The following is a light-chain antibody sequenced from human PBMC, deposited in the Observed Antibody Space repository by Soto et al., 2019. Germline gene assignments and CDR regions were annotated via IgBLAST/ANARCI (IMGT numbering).Light chain of an antibody. CDR1: RSVSSN. CDR3: QQYKNWPAIT. CDR2: GPS. V-gene: IGKV3D-15*01. J-gene: IGKJ5*01. Sequence: EIVMTQSPATLSVSPGERATLSCRASRSVSSNLAWYQQKPGQAPRLLTYGPSTRATGIPARFSGSGSVTEFTLTISSLQSEDFAIYYCQQYKNWPAITFGQGTRLEIK.